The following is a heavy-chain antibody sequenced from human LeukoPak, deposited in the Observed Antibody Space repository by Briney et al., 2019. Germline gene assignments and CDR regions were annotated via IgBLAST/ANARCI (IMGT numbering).Heavy chain of an antibody. J-gene: IGHJ6*03. V-gene: IGHV3-7*01. Sequence: GGSLRLSCAASGFTFSSYWMSWVRQAPGKGLEWVANIKQDGSEKYYVDSVKGRFTISRDIAKNSLYLQMNSLRAEDTAVYYCARDRPQQWLVRGQRGYYYMDVWGKGTTVTISS. CDR3: ARDRPQQWLVRGQRGYYYMDV. D-gene: IGHD6-19*01. CDR2: IKQDGSEK. CDR1: GFTFSSYW.